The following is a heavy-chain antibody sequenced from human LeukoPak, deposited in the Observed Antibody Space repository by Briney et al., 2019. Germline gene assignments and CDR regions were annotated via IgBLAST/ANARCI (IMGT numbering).Heavy chain of an antibody. Sequence: PSETLSLTCTVSGGSISSYYWSWIRQPPGKGLEWIGYIYYSGSTNYNPSLKSRVTTSVDTSKNQFSLKLSSVTAADTAVYYCARARADSSSWYYYYYMDVWGKGTTVTVSS. CDR1: GGSISSYY. V-gene: IGHV4-59*01. D-gene: IGHD6-13*01. CDR2: IYYSGST. CDR3: ARARADSSSWYYYYYMDV. J-gene: IGHJ6*03.